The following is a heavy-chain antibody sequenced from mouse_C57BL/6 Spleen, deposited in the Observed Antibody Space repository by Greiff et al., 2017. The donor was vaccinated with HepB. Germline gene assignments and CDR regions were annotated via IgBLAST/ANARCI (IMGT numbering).Heavy chain of an antibody. J-gene: IGHJ4*01. D-gene: IGHD4-1*01. CDR3: ARGGTGYYAMDY. CDR2: TFYSGIT. CDR1: GFSINSDCY. Sequence: EVQLQQSGPSLVRPSQTLSLTCTVTGFSINSDCYWIWIRQFPGNKLEYIGYTFYSGITYYNPSLESRTYITRDTSKNQYSLKLSAVTTEDTATYYCARGGTGYYAMDYWGQGTSVTVSS. V-gene: IGHV3-3*01.